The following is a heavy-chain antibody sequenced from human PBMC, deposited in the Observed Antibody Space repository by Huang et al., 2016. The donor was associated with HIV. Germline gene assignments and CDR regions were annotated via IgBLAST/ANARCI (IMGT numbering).Heavy chain of an antibody. CDR2: ISYDGGKE. J-gene: IGHJ4*02. CDR1: GFTFRTYT. CDR3: TREVTTSVQFFDL. D-gene: IGHD4-4*01. Sequence: QVKLVESGGGVVQPGISLRLSCAASGFTFRTYTFTWGRQAPGKGREWVAGISYDGGKEFYADSVKGRFTISRDNSKNTVYLEVSSPRPEDSAVYYCTREVTTSVQFFDLWGQGTLVTVSS. V-gene: IGHV3-30*04.